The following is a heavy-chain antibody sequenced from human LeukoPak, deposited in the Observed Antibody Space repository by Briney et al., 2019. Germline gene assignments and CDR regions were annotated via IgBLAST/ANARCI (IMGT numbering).Heavy chain of an antibody. Sequence: GGSLRLSCAASGFTFSSYSMNWVRQAPGKGLEWVSYISGRSSTKYYADSVKGRFTISRDNAENSLYLQMNSLRVEDTAVYYCARVRLDSGTYSLYYWGQGTLVTVSS. CDR1: GFTFSSYS. CDR3: ARVRLDSGTYSLYY. CDR2: ISGRSSTK. V-gene: IGHV3-48*01. D-gene: IGHD3-10*01. J-gene: IGHJ4*02.